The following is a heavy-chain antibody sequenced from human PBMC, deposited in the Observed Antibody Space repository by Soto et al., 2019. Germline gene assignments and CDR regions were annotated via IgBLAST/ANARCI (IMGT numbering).Heavy chain of an antibody. CDR2: IYYSGST. J-gene: IGHJ4*02. CDR3: ARSDGRY. V-gene: IGHV4-59*01. CDR1: CGSISSYY. Sequence: SHTLSITCTVCCGSISSYYWSWIRQPPGKGLEWIGYIYYSGSTNYNPSLKSRVTISVDTSKNQFSLKLSSVTAADTAVYYCARSDGRYWGQGTLVTVSS.